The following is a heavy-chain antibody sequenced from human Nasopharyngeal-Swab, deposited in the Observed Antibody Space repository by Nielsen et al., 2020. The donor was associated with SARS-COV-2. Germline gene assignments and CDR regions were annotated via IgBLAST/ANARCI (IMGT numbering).Heavy chain of an antibody. CDR2: MNPNSGNT. CDR1: GYTFTSYD. Sequence: ASVKVSCKASGYTFTSYDINWVRQATGQGLEWMGWMNPNSGNTGYAQKFQGRVTMTRNTSISTAYMELSSLRSEDTAVYYCGRGRQGGGIVVVIIYYYYYMDVWGKGTAVTVSS. J-gene: IGHJ6*03. CDR3: GRGRQGGGIVVVIIYYYYYMDV. D-gene: IGHD3-22*01. V-gene: IGHV1-8*01.